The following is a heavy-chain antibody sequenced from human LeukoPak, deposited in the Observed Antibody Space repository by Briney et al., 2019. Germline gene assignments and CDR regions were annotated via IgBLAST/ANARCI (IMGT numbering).Heavy chain of an antibody. CDR2: INPNSGGT. CDR3: ARVGSITARKNYFDY. J-gene: IGHJ4*02. Sequence: ASVKVSCKAAGYTFTAYYIHWVRQAPGQGLEWMGWINPNSGGTNSAQKFQGRVTMTRDSSISTAYMEISRLTSDDTAVYHCARVGSITARKNYFDYWAREPWSPSPQ. D-gene: IGHD6-6*01. V-gene: IGHV1-2*02. CDR1: GYTFTAYY.